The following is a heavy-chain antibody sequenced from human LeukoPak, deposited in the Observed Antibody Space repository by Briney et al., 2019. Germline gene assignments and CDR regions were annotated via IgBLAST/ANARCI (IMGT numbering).Heavy chain of an antibody. CDR2: IYYSGST. V-gene: IGHV4-59*01. CDR3: AREGSRLGELSY. D-gene: IGHD3-16*02. CDR1: GGSISSYY. J-gene: IGHJ4*02. Sequence: PSETLSLTCTDSGGSISSYYWSWIRQPPGKGLEWIGYIYYSGSTNYNPSLKSRVTISVDTSKNQFSLKLSSVTAADTAVYYCAREGSRLGELSYWGQGTLVTVSS.